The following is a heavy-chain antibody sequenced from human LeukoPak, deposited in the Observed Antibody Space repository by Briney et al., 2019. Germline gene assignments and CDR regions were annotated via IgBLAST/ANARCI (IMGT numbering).Heavy chain of an antibody. CDR3: ARGPRYNY. CDR2: INHSGST. Sequence: SETLSLTCAVYGGSFSGYYWSWIRQPPGKGLEWIGEINHSGSTNYNPSLKSRVTISVDTSKNQFSLKLSSVTAADTTVYYCARGPRYNYWGQGTLVTVSS. V-gene: IGHV4-34*01. CDR1: GGSFSGYY. D-gene: IGHD1-1*01. J-gene: IGHJ4*02.